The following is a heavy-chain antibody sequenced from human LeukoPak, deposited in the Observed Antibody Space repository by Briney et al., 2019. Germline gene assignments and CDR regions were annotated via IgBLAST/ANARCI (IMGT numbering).Heavy chain of an antibody. CDR1: GYTFTGYC. J-gene: IGHJ4*02. D-gene: IGHD6-19*01. V-gene: IGHV1-2*02. CDR2: INPKSGGT. CDR3: ARDLGISGWYAPPLGYFDY. Sequence: ASVKVSCKASGYTFTGYCMHWVRQAPGQGLEWMGWINPKSGGTNYAQRFQGRVTMTRDTSISTTYMELSRLRSDDTAVYYCARDLGISGWYAPPLGYFDYWGQGTLVTVPS.